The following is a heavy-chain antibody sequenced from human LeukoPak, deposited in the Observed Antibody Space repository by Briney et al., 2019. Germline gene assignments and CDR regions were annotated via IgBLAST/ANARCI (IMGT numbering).Heavy chain of an antibody. J-gene: IGHJ4*02. D-gene: IGHD1-26*01. CDR3: ARGWERGFDC. CDR2: IGAAGGT. Sequence: PGGSLRLSCAASGFTLSTHDMLWVRQVTGKGLEWVSAIGAAGGTYYPGSVKGRFTISRENAKNPLYLQMNSLRVEDTAVYYCARGWERGFDCWGQGTLVTVSS. CDR1: GFTLSTHD. V-gene: IGHV3-13*01.